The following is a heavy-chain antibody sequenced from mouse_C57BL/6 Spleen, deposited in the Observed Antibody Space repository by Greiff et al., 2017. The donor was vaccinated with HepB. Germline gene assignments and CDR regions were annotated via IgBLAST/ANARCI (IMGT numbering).Heavy chain of an antibody. D-gene: IGHD1-1*01. CDR2: IWSDGST. CDR1: GFSLTSYG. Sequence: VQLQQSGPGLVAPSQSLSITCTVSGFSLTSYGVHWVRQPPGKGLEWLVVIWSDGSTTYNSALKSRLSISKDNSKSQVFLKMNSLQTDDTAMYYCARHNYYGSSYGDYYAMDYWGQGTSVTVSS. CDR3: ARHNYYGSSYGDYYAMDY. J-gene: IGHJ4*01. V-gene: IGHV2-6-1*01.